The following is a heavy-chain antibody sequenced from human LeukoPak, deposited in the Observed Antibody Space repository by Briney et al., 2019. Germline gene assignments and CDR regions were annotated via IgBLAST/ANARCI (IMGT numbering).Heavy chain of an antibody. CDR2: IRYDGSNK. Sequence: GGSLRLSCAASGFTFSSYGMHWVRQAPGKGLEWVAFIRYDGSNKYYADSVKGRFTISRDNSKNTLYLQMNSLRAEDTAVYYCTTGADSSGYYYVGYYFDYWGQGTLVTVSS. J-gene: IGHJ4*02. CDR1: GFTFSSYG. CDR3: TTGADSSGYYYVGYYFDY. V-gene: IGHV3-30*02. D-gene: IGHD3-22*01.